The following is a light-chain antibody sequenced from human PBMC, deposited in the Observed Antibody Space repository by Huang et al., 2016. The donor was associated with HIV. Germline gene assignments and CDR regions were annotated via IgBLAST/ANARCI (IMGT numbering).Light chain of an antibody. Sequence: EIILTQSPVTLSVSPGDRATLSCRASQSVNTNLAWFQQKPGRPPRLLIYGASTRATDIPARFSGSGSGTEFTLTIDPLQSEDFAIYYCQQYDNWPPTWTFGQGTRVDIK. J-gene: IGKJ1*01. CDR2: GAS. V-gene: IGKV3-15*01. CDR1: QSVNTN. CDR3: QQYDNWPPTWT.